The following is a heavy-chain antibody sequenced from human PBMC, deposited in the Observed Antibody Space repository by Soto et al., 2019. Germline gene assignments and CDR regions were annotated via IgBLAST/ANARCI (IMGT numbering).Heavy chain of an antibody. CDR3: ARDPLSIGRGIQHFDY. CDR2: ITSSGTTI. V-gene: IGHV3-48*03. CDR1: GFTFRTYA. Sequence: GGSLRLSCAASGFTFRTYAMHWVRQAPGKGLEWVSYITSSGTTIYYADSVKGRFTISRDNAKNSLYLQMNSLRAEDTAVYYCARDPLSIGRGIQHFDYWGQGTLVTVSS. J-gene: IGHJ4*02. D-gene: IGHD3-10*01.